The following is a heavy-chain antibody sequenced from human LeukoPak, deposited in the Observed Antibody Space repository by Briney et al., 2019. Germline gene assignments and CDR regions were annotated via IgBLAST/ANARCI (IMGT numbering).Heavy chain of an antibody. CDR2: ISYDGSNK. D-gene: IGHD2-2*01. J-gene: IGHJ3*02. CDR3: ARGCSSTSCYLPADAFDI. V-gene: IGHV3-30*04. Sequence: GSLRLSCAASGSTFSSYAMHWVRQAPGKGLEWVAVISYDGSNKYYADSVKGRFTISRDNSKNTLYLQMNSLRAEDTAVYYCARGCSSTSCYLPADAFDIWGQGTMVTVSS. CDR1: GSTFSSYA.